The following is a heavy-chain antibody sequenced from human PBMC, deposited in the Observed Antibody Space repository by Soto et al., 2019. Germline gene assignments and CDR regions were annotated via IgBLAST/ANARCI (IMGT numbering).Heavy chain of an antibody. V-gene: IGHV1-18*01. CDR2: ISAYNGNT. CDR1: GYTFTSYG. CDR3: ARGPPLGYCSGGSCYLGY. D-gene: IGHD2-15*01. Sequence: ASVKVSCKASGYTFTSYGISWVRQAPGQGLEWMGWISAYNGNTNYAQKLQDRVTMTTDTSTSTAYMELRSLRSDDTAVYYCARGPPLGYCSGGSCYLGYWGQGTLVTVSS. J-gene: IGHJ4*02.